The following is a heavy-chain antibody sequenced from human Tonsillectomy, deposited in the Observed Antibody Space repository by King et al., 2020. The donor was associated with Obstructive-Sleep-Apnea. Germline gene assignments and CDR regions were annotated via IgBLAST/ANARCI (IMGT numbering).Heavy chain of an antibody. CDR1: GFTFSSYG. CDR2: ISYDGSNK. D-gene: IGHD3-22*01. Sequence: VQLVESGGGVVQPGRSLRLSCAASGFTFSSYGMHWVRQAPGKGLEWVAVISYDGSNKYYADSVKGRFTISRDNSKNTLYLQVNSLRAEDTAVYYCAKDLVRYYYDSLTPEAYWGQGTLVTVSS. CDR3: AKDLVRYYYDSLTPEAY. V-gene: IGHV3-30*18. J-gene: IGHJ4*02.